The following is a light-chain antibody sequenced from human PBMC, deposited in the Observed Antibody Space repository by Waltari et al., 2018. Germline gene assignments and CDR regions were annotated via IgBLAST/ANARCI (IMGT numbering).Light chain of an antibody. J-gene: IGKJ2*01. CDR2: GAF. CDR1: QAISNN. Sequence: DIQMTQSPSSLSASVGDTVTITCRASQAISNNLAWVQQKPGKGPKSLIYGAFNLQSGVPSRFSGSGSETDFTLTISRLQPEDFATYYCQQYNSYPYTVGQGTRLEIK. V-gene: IGKV1-16*01. CDR3: QQYNSYPYT.